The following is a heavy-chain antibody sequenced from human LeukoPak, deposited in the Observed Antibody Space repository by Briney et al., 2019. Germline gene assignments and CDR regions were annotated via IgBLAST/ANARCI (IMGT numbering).Heavy chain of an antibody. CDR3: AKSCNSGNCYYNY. CDR1: GFTFSNYA. D-gene: IGHD2/OR15-2a*01. CDR2: ISGSGSST. V-gene: IGHV3-23*01. J-gene: IGHJ4*02. Sequence: GGSLRLSCAASGFTFSNYAMSWVHQAPEKGLEWVSGISGSGSSTYYADSVKGRFTISRDNSENTLSLQMNSLRADDTAIYYCAKSCNSGNCYYNYWGQGTLVTVSS.